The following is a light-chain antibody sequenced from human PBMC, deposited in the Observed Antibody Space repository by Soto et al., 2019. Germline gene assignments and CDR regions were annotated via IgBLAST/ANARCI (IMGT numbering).Light chain of an antibody. CDR3: SSYTSSPYVV. CDR1: SSDVGGYNY. J-gene: IGLJ2*01. V-gene: IGLV2-14*01. CDR2: EVS. Sequence: QSALTQPASVSGSPGQSITISCTGTSSDVGGYNYVSWYQQHPGKAPKLMIYEVSNRPSGVSNRFSGSKSGNTASLTISGLQAEDEADYYCSSYTSSPYVVFGEGTKLTVL.